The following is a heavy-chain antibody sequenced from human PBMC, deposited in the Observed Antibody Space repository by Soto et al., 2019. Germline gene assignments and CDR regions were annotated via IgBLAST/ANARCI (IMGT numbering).Heavy chain of an antibody. CDR3: ARGAEGVVTVWFEP. J-gene: IGHJ5*02. CDR1: GGSISSGDSY. Sequence: QVQLQESGPGLVRPSQTLSLTCTVSGGSISSGDSYWNWIRQHPGKGLQLIAHMYYSGSTYTNPSLKSRVTLSVDTSKNQFTLKLSAVTAADTAVYYCARGAEGVVTVWFEPWGQGTPVTVSS. V-gene: IGHV4-31*03. CDR2: MYYSGST. D-gene: IGHD2-21*02.